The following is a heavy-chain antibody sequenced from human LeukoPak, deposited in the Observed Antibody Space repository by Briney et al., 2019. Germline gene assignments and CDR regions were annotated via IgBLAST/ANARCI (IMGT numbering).Heavy chain of an antibody. Sequence: ASVKVSCKASGYTFTSYYIHWVRQAPGQGPEWMGVINPSDGSTSYAQKFQGRVAMTRDTSTSTVFMELSSLTSEDAAVYYCARGRAGFSGSWYVYWGQGTLVTVSS. D-gene: IGHD6-13*01. CDR2: INPSDGST. J-gene: IGHJ4*02. CDR1: GYTFTSYY. V-gene: IGHV1-46*01. CDR3: ARGRAGFSGSWYVY.